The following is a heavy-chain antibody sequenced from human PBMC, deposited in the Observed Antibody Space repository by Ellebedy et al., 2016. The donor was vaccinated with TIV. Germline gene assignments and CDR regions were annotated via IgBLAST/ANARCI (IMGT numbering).Heavy chain of an antibody. J-gene: IGHJ4*02. CDR1: GGSISSYY. D-gene: IGHD5-18*01. CDR2: IYYSGST. V-gene: IGHV4-59*08. Sequence: MPSETLSLTCTVSGGSISSYYWSWIRQPPGKGLEWIGYIYYSGSTNYNPSLKSRVTISVDTSKNQFSLKLSSVTAADTAVYYCARHGGIVGYSYGIDYWGQGTLVTVSS. CDR3: ARHGGIVGYSYGIDY.